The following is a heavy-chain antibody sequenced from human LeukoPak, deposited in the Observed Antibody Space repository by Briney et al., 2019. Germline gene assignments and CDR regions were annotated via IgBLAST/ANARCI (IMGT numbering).Heavy chain of an antibody. CDR2: INPNSGGT. Sequence: ASVKVSCKASGYTFTSYYMHWVRQAPGQGLEWMGWINPNSGGTNYAQKFQGRVTMTRDTSISAAYMELSRLRSDDTAVHYCARAGSSGWYSYWGQGTLVTVSS. J-gene: IGHJ4*02. CDR3: ARAGSSGWYSY. D-gene: IGHD6-19*01. CDR1: GYTFTSYY. V-gene: IGHV1-2*02.